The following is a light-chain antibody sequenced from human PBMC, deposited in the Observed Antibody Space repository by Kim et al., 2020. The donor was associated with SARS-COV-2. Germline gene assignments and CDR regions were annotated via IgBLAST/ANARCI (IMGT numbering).Light chain of an antibody. V-gene: IGLV5-45*03. CDR1: SGINVVTYS. CDR2: NKSDSHQ. CDR3: LIRHSSAWV. J-gene: IGLJ3*02. Sequence: QPVLPQPSSLSASPGASASLTRPLRSGINVVTYSVYWYQQKPGSPPQYLLRNKSDSHQQLRGSGVPSRFSGCKDASATAAILPFSGLRSEDDADYFCLIRHSSAWVFGGGTQLTVL.